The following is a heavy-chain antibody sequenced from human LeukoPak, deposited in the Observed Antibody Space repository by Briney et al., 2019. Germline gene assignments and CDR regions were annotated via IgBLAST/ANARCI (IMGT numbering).Heavy chain of an antibody. Sequence: PGGSLRLSCAASGFTFSSYSMNWVRQAPGKGLEWVSAISGSGGSTYYADSVKGRFTISRDNSKNTLYLQMNSLRAEDTAVYYCAKGGGYSGYDRPKRDVWGKGTTVTISS. D-gene: IGHD5-12*01. J-gene: IGHJ6*04. CDR3: AKGGGYSGYDRPKRDV. CDR1: GFTFSSYS. CDR2: ISGSGGST. V-gene: IGHV3-23*01.